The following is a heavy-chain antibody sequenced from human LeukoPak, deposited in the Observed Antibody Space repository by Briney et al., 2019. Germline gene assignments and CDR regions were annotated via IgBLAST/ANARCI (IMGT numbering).Heavy chain of an antibody. CDR3: AKDRNLDY. CDR2: ISYDGSNK. Sequence: GGSLRLSCAASGFTFSSYGMHWGRQAPGKGLEWVAVISYDGSNKYYADSVKGRFTISRDNSKNTLYLQMNSLRAEDTAVYYCAKDRNLDYWGQGTLVTVSS. V-gene: IGHV3-30*18. CDR1: GFTFSSYG. J-gene: IGHJ4*02.